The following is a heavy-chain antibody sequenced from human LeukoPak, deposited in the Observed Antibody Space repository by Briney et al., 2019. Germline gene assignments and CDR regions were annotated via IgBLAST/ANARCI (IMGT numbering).Heavy chain of an antibody. CDR2: IRSDGVSK. Sequence: GGSLRLSCAASGFSFITYGMHWVRQAPGKGLEWVAFIRSDGVSKYYADSVKGRFTISRDNSKNTLYLQMNSLRAEDMAVYYCNGDYDYWGQGTLVTVSS. D-gene: IGHD4-17*01. J-gene: IGHJ4*02. V-gene: IGHV3-30*02. CDR3: NGDYDY. CDR1: GFSFITYG.